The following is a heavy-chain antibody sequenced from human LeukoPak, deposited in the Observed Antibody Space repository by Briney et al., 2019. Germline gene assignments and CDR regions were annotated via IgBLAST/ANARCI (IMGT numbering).Heavy chain of an antibody. Sequence: GGSLRLSCAASGFTFSTYGMHWVRQAPGKGLEWVAVISYDGSNKYYADSVKGRFTISRDNSKNTLYLQMNSLRAEDTAVYYCARDRRREYGGKGDFDYWGQGTLVTVSS. CDR2: ISYDGSNK. CDR3: ARDRRREYGGKGDFDY. CDR1: GFTFSTYG. J-gene: IGHJ4*02. D-gene: IGHD4-23*01. V-gene: IGHV3-30*19.